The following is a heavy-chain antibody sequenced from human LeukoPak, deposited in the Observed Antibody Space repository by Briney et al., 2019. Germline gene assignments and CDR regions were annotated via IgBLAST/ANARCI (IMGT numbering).Heavy chain of an antibody. J-gene: IGHJ5*02. CDR3: ARGDYDSSGYYPENWFDP. V-gene: IGHV1-69*04. Sequence: SVKVSCKASGGTFSSYAISWVRQAPGQGLEWMGRIIPILGIANYAQKFQGRVTITADKSTSTAYMELSRLRSDDTAVYCCARGDYDSSGYYPENWFDPWGQGTLVTVSS. D-gene: IGHD3-22*01. CDR1: GGTFSSYA. CDR2: IIPILGIA.